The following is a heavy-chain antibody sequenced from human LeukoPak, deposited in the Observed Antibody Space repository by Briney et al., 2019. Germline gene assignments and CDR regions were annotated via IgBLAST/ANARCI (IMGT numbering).Heavy chain of an antibody. V-gene: IGHV3-66*01. D-gene: IGHD3-3*01. CDR2: IYSGGGT. CDR3: ARDARDFTVFDY. CDR1: GFSVSNNY. Sequence: GGSLRLSCAASGFSVSNNYMSWVRQAPGKGLEWVSLIYSGGGTYYADSVKGRFTISRDNAKNSLYLQMNSLRAEDTAVYYCARDARDFTVFDYWGQGTLVTVSS. J-gene: IGHJ4*02.